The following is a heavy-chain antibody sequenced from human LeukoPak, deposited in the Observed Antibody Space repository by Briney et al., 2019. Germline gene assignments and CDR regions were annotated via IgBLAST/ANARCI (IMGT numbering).Heavy chain of an antibody. Sequence: GGSLRLYCAASGFTFSSYAMSWVRQAPGKGLEWVSAISGSGGSTYYAGSVKGRFTISRDNSKNTLYLQMNSLRAEDTAVYYCAKDWASGMDVWGQGTTVTVSS. CDR3: AKDWASGMDV. V-gene: IGHV3-23*01. D-gene: IGHD3-16*01. CDR2: ISGSGGST. CDR1: GFTFSSYA. J-gene: IGHJ6*02.